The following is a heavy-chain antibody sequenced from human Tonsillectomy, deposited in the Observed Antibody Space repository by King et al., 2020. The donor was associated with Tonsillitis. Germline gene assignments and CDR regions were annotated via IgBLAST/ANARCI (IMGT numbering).Heavy chain of an antibody. D-gene: IGHD3-22*01. J-gene: IGHJ3*01. V-gene: IGHV3-21*01. CDR2: ISDSNDI. CDR1: GFIFANYD. Sequence: QLVQSGGGLVKPGGSLRISCVTSGFIFANYDMNWVRQAPGEGVEWVSSISDSNDIHYADSVKGRCTLSSDNAKNSLDLQMNSLRAEDTAVYHCTKDKGADYYDSGRGAFDVWGQGTMVTVSS. CDR3: TKDKGADYYDSGRGAFDV.